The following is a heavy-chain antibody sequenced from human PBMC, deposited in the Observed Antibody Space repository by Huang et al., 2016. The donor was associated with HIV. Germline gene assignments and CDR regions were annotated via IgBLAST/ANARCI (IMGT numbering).Heavy chain of an antibody. J-gene: IGHJ4*02. V-gene: IGHV1-18*04. CDR3: VRESLYFGDFLFDH. Sequence: QVQLVQSGAEVKRPGASLKVSCKMSGFTFTNYGFSWVRQAPGQGLEWLGWGSANSGDSNYEVKFGGRVSMTTDTTSGTAYMELRRLTSDDTATYYCVRESLYFGDFLFDHWGQGTPVTVSA. CDR2: GSANSGDS. D-gene: IGHD3-10*01. CDR1: GFTFTNYG.